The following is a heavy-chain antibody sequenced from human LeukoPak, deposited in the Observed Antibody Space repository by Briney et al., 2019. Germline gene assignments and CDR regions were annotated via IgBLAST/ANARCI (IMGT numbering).Heavy chain of an antibody. D-gene: IGHD6-13*01. CDR1: GYTFTSYG. CDR2: ISAYNGNT. V-gene: IGHV1-18*01. J-gene: IGHJ5*02. CDR3: ARDGYSSSWYENWFDP. Sequence: ASVKVSCKASGYTFTSYGISWVRQAPGQGLEWMGWISAYNGNTNYAQKLQGRVTMTTDTSTSSAYMELRSLRSDDTAVYYCARDGYSSSWYENWFDPWGQGTLVTVSS.